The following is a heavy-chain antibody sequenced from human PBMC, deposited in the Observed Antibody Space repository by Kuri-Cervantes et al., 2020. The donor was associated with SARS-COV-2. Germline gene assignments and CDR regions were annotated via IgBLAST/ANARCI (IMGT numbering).Heavy chain of an antibody. V-gene: IGHV4-59*01. Sequence: ESLKISCTVSGGSISTYYWNWIRQPPGKGLEWIGYLYYSGSTNYNPSLKSRVTISLDTSKNQFSLKLSSVTAADTAVYYCATGSYYVAYDYWGQGTLVTVSS. J-gene: IGHJ4*02. CDR3: ATGSYYVAYDY. CDR1: GGSISTYY. D-gene: IGHD1-26*01. CDR2: LYYSGST.